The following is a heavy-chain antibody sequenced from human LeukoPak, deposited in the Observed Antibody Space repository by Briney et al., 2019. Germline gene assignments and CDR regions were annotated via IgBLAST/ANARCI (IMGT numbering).Heavy chain of an antibody. J-gene: IGHJ4*02. CDR3: ARQGATLYFDY. CDR1: GYTFTSYY. CDR2: IYPGDSDT. V-gene: IGHV5-51*01. Sequence: KVSCKASGYTFTSYYMHWVRQMPGKGLEWMGIIYPGDSDTRYSPSFQGQVTISADKSISTAYLQWSSLKASDTAMYYCARQGATLYFDYWGQGALVTVSS.